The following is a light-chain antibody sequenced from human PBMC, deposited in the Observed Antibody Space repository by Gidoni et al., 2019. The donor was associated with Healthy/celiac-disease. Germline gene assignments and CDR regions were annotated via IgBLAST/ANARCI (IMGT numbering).Light chain of an antibody. J-gene: IGKJ5*01. CDR2: DAS. CDR1: PSVSSY. V-gene: IGKV3-11*01. CDR3: RQRSNWPIT. Sequence: EIVLTQSPAILSLSPGERATLSCRASPSVSSYLAWCQQKPGQAPSLLIYDASNRATGIPARFSGSGSGTDFTLTISSLEPEDFAVYYCRQRSNWPITFGQGTRLEIK.